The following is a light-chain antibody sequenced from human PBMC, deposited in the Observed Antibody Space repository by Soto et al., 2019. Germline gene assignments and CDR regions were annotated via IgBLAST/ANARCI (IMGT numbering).Light chain of an antibody. Sequence: EVVLTKSPGTLSLSPWERATLSCRASPSVSNNYLAWYQQKRGQSPKLRIFGSTDMATGIPDRFSGSGSGTDFTLTISRREPQDFAVYYCQQYGSTPPYTFGQGTKLEIK. CDR2: GST. CDR3: QQYGSTPPYT. V-gene: IGKV3-20*01. J-gene: IGKJ2*01. CDR1: PSVSNNY.